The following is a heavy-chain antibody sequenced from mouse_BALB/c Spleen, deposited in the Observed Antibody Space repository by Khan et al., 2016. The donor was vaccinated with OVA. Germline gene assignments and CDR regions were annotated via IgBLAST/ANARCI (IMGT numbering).Heavy chain of an antibody. J-gene: IGHJ4*01. CDR2: INPSTGYT. CDR3: ATMITKSYGYAMDY. CDR1: GYTFTTYW. V-gene: IGHV1-7*01. D-gene: IGHD2-4*01. Sequence: QVRLQQSGAELAKPGASVKMSCKASGYTFTTYWMHWVKQRPGQGLEWIAYINPSTGYTDYNQKFKDKATLTADKSSSTAYMHLSSLTSEDSAGYYCATMITKSYGYAMDYWGQGTSVTVSS.